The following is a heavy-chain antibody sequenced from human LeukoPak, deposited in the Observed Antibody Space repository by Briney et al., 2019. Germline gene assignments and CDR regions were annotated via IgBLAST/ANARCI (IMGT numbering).Heavy chain of an antibody. CDR2: ISYDGSNK. CDR3: ARVALTTVTPGRHPFDI. J-gene: IGHJ3*02. CDR1: GFTFSSYA. D-gene: IGHD4-17*01. V-gene: IGHV3-30-3*01. Sequence: GGSLRLSCAASGFTFSSYAMHWVRQAPGKGLEWVAVISYDGSNKYYADSVKGRFTISRDNSKNTLYLQMNSLRAEDTAVYYCARVALTTVTPGRHPFDIWGQGTMVTVSS.